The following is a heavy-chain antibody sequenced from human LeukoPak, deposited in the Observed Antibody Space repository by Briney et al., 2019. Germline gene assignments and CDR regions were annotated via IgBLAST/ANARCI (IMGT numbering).Heavy chain of an antibody. CDR1: GGSISSSNYY. V-gene: IGHV4-61*02. Sequence: PSETLSLTCTVSGGSISSSNYYWGWIRQPAGKGLEWIGRIYTSGSTNYNPSLKSRVTISVDTSKNQFSLKLSSVTAADTAVYYCARDSTRGYGSGSYFYYFDYWGQGTLVTVSS. CDR3: ARDSTRGYGSGSYFYYFDY. CDR2: IYTSGST. J-gene: IGHJ4*02. D-gene: IGHD3-10*01.